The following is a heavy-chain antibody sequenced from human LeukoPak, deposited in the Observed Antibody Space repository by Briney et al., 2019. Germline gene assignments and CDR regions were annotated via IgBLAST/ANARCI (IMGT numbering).Heavy chain of an antibody. J-gene: IGHJ6*03. D-gene: IGHD5-18*01. CDR3: ARSGYSYGFAYYYYMDV. CDR1: GFTFSNYN. CDR2: ISSSLSTI. V-gene: IGHV3-48*01. Sequence: GGSLRLSCAASGFTFSNYNMNWVRQAPGKGLEWVSYISSSLSTIYYADSVKGRFTISRDNAMKSLYLQMNSLRAEDTAVYYCARSGYSYGFAYYYYMDVWGKGTTVTVSS.